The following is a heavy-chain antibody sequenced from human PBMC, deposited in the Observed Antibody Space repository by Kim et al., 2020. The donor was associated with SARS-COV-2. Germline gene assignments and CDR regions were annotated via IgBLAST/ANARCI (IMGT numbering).Heavy chain of an antibody. CDR3: AIRYFDWSGFDY. D-gene: IGHD3-9*01. Sequence: GGSLRLSCAASGFTFDDYAMHWVRQAPGKGLEWVSGISWNSGSIGYADSVKGRFTISRDNAKNSLYLQMNSLRAEDTALYYCAIRYFDWSGFDYWGQGTLVTVSS. V-gene: IGHV3-9*01. J-gene: IGHJ4*02. CDR2: ISWNSGSI. CDR1: GFTFDDYA.